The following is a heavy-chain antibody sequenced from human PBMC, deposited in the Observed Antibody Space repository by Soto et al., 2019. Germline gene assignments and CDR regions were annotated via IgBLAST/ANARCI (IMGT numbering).Heavy chain of an antibody. Sequence: RGESLKISCKGSGYSFTSYWISWVRQMPGKGLEWMGRIDPSDSYTNYSPSFQGHVTISADKSISTAYLQWSSLKASDTAMYYCARATQIAAAGPDGDYFDHWGQGTLVTVSS. J-gene: IGHJ4*02. D-gene: IGHD6-13*01. CDR2: IDPSDSYT. CDR1: GYSFTSYW. CDR3: ARATQIAAAGPDGDYFDH. V-gene: IGHV5-10-1*01.